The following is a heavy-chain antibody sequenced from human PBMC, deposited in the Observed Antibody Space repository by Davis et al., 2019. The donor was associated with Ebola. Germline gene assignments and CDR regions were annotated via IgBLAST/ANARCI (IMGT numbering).Heavy chain of an antibody. CDR3: AHASGMYGMDV. CDR2: IYWDDDK. Sequence: SWIRQPPGRALEWLAIIYWDDDKRYSPSLKSRLTITKDTSKNQVVLTMTNMDPVDTATYYCAHASGMYGMDVWGKGTTVTVSS. D-gene: IGHD6-25*01. J-gene: IGHJ6*04. V-gene: IGHV2-5*08.